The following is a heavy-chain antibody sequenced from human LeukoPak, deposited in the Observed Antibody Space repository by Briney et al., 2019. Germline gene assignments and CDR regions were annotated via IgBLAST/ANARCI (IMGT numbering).Heavy chain of an antibody. D-gene: IGHD1-26*01. CDR1: GFTFSSYA. CDR3: AKDHGLLSEWELLEAFDI. J-gene: IGHJ3*02. V-gene: IGHV3-23*01. Sequence: GGSLRLSCAASGFTFSSYAMSWVRQAPGKGLEWVSAINGSGGSTYYADSVKGRFTISRDNSKNTLYLQMNSLRAEDTAVYYCAKDHGLLSEWELLEAFDIWGQGTMVTVSS. CDR2: INGSGGST.